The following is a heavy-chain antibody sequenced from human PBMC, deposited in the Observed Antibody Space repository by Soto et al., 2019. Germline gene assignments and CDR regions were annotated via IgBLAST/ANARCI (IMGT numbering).Heavy chain of an antibody. V-gene: IGHV4-39*01. CDR3: ARHEGRGYCSSTSCYAVDL. CDR1: GGSISSSSYY. Sequence: SETLSLTCTVSGGSISSSSYYWGWIRQPPGKGLEWIGSIYYSGSTYYNPSLKSRVTISVDTSKNQFSLKLSSVTAADTAVYYCARHEGRGYCSSTSCYAVDLWGQGTLVTVSS. CDR2: IYYSGST. D-gene: IGHD2-2*01. J-gene: IGHJ4*02.